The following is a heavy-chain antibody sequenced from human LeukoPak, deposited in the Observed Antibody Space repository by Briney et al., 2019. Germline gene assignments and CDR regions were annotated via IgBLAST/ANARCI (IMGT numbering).Heavy chain of an antibody. CDR3: ARLRPLDY. CDR2: INHSGST. V-gene: IGHV4-34*01. CDR1: GDSFGGYY. Sequence: SETLSLTCAVYGDSFGGYYWSSIRQPPGKGLEWLGEINHSGSTHYNPSLKSRVTISIDTSKNQFSLKLSSVTAADTAVYYCARLRPLDYWGQGTLVTVSS. J-gene: IGHJ4*02.